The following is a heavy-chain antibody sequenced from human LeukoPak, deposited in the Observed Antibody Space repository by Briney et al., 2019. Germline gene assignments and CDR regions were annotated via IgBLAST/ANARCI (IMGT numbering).Heavy chain of an antibody. Sequence: ASVKVSCKASGGTFSSYAISWVRQAPGQGLEWMGIINPSGGSTSYAQKFQGRVTMTRDTSTSTVYMKLSSLRSEDTAVYYCASHQNPSGYDYPDYWGQGTLVTVSS. V-gene: IGHV1-46*01. J-gene: IGHJ4*02. CDR3: ASHQNPSGYDYPDY. D-gene: IGHD5-12*01. CDR1: GGTFSSYA. CDR2: INPSGGST.